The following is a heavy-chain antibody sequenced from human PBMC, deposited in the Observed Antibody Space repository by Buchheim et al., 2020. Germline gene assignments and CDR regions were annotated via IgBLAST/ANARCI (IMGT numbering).Heavy chain of an antibody. CDR3: ARGKVHAAAAGRYYYGMDV. Sequence: QVQLVESGGGVVQPGRSLRLSCAASGFTFSSYAMHWVRQAPGKGLEWVSVISYDGSNKYYADSVKGRFTISRDNSKNTLYLQMNSLRAEDKAVYYCARGKVHAAAAGRYYYGMDVWGQGTT. J-gene: IGHJ6*02. D-gene: IGHD6-13*01. V-gene: IGHV3-30-3*01. CDR1: GFTFSSYA. CDR2: ISYDGSNK.